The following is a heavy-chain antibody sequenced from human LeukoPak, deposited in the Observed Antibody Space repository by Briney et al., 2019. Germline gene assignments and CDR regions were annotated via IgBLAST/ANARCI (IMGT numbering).Heavy chain of an antibody. CDR3: AREIAVASDAFDI. D-gene: IGHD6-19*01. CDR2: INPSGGST. CDR1: GYTFTSYY. J-gene: IGHJ3*02. Sequence: ASVKVSCKASGYTFTSYYMHWVRQAPGQGLERMGIINPSGGSTSYAQKFQGRVTMTRDTSTSTVYLELSSLRSEDTAVYYCAREIAVASDAFDIWGQGTMVTVSS. V-gene: IGHV1-46*01.